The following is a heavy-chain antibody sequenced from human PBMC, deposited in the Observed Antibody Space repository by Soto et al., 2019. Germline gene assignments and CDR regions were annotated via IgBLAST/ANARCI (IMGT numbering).Heavy chain of an antibody. CDR1: GFIFNNYG. Sequence: QVQLVESGGGVVQPGRSLKLSCAASGFIFNNYGMHWVRQAPGKGLEWVAVIWNDGNGYYYANSVKGRFTISRDNSKNTLYLQMSSLRVEDTAVYYCARRQISPPTRGAASARGGMDVWGQGTTVTVSS. J-gene: IGHJ6*02. CDR3: ARRQISPPTRGAASARGGMDV. V-gene: IGHV3-33*01. D-gene: IGHD6-13*01. CDR2: IWNDGNGY.